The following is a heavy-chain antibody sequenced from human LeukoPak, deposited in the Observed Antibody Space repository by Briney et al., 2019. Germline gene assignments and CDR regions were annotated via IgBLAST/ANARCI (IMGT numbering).Heavy chain of an antibody. CDR1: GGSISSNNYY. J-gene: IGHJ4*02. CDR3: QTRFLEWLLDY. CDR2: IYYGGYT. Sequence: SETLSLTCTVSGGSISSNNYYWGWIRQPPGKGLEWIGSIYYGGYTYYNPSLKSRVTISVDTSKNQFSLKLSSVTAADTAIYYCQTRFLEWLLDYWGQGTLVTVSS. V-gene: IGHV4-39*01. D-gene: IGHD3-3*01.